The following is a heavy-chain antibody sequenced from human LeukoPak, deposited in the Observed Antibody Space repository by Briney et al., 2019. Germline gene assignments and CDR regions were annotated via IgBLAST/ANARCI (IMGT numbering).Heavy chain of an antibody. V-gene: IGHV3-64*01. CDR3: ARGGYCSSTSCYSVGLYYFDY. Sequence: PGGSLRLSCAASGFTFSSYAMHWVRQAPGKGLEYVSAISSNGGSTHYANSVKGRFTISRDNSENTLYLQMGSLRAEDMAVYYCARGGYCSSTSCYSVGLYYFDYWGQGTLVTVSS. CDR1: GFTFSSYA. J-gene: IGHJ4*02. D-gene: IGHD2-2*02. CDR2: ISSNGGST.